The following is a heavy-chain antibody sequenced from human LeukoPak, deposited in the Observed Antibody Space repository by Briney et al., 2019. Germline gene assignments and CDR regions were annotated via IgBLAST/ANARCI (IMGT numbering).Heavy chain of an antibody. Sequence: PSETLSLTCTVSGGSISSYYWSWIRQPPGKGLEWIGYIYYSGSTNYNPSLKSRVTISVDTSKNQFSLELSSVTAADTAVYYCASSTYDSSGRFDYWGQGTLVTVSS. V-gene: IGHV4-59*08. J-gene: IGHJ4*02. CDR1: GGSISSYY. CDR3: ASSTYDSSGRFDY. D-gene: IGHD3-22*01. CDR2: IYYSGST.